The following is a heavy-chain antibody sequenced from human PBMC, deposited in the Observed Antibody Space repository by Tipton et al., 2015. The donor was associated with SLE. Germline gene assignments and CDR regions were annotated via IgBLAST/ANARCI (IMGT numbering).Heavy chain of an antibody. D-gene: IGHD2-21*02. CDR1: GFTFSSYV. J-gene: IGHJ3*02. CDR3: ARGSVTAPRSALDI. V-gene: IGHV3-74*01. Sequence: SLRLSCVASGFTFSSYVLSWVRQAPGKGLVWVSRINTDGRTTTYADSVKGRFTISRDNAKNTLYLQMNSLRAEDAAVYYCARGSVTAPRSALDIWGQGTMVTVSS. CDR2: INTDGRTT.